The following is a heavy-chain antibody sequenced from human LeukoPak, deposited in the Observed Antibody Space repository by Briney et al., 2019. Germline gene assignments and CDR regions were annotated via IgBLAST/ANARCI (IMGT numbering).Heavy chain of an antibody. CDR2: ISYDGSNK. D-gene: IGHD4-11*01. CDR3: ARAYSNYGYYYYYMDV. J-gene: IGHJ6*03. V-gene: IGHV3-30-3*01. Sequence: GGSLRLSCAASGFTFSSYAMHWVRQAPGKGLEWVAVISYDGSNKYYADSVKGRFTISRDNAKNSLYLQMDSLRAEDTAVYHCARAYSNYGYYYYYMDVWGKGTTVTVSS. CDR1: GFTFSSYA.